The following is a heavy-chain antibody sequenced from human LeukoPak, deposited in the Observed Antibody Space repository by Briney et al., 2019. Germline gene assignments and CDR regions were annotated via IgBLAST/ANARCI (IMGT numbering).Heavy chain of an antibody. D-gene: IGHD3-10*01. CDR1: GFTFSNYG. J-gene: IGHJ4*01. CDR3: ARDVEFYDGSGSSLV. Sequence: PGGSLRLSCAASGFTFSNYGLHWVRQDPGKGLEWVACIGYDGSNKYYADSVKGRFTISTDDSKNTQYLQMNSLRAENTALYYIARDVEFYDGSGSSLVWGHGTRVTVSS. V-gene: IGHV3-30*02. CDR2: IGYDGSNK.